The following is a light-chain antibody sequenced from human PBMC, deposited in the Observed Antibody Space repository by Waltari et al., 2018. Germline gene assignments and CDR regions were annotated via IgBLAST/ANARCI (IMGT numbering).Light chain of an antibody. CDR3: CSYAGSPTYVL. Sequence: QSALIQPASVSGTPGQSIIISCTGTNSDVGTYDLVSWYQQHPGKVPKVLIYGVNKRPSGISDRFSGSKSGNTASLTISGLQAEDEADYYCCSYAGSPTYVLFGGGTTLTVL. CDR1: NSDVGTYDL. J-gene: IGLJ2*01. CDR2: GVN. V-gene: IGLV2-23*02.